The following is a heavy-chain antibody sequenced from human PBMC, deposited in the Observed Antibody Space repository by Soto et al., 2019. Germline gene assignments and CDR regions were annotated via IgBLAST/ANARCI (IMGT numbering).Heavy chain of an antibody. CDR3: AKDHSLHTSTSLDY. Sequence: GGSLRLSCAASGFTFSSFAMHWVRQAPGKGLEWVAVISFDGTNKYYADSVKGRFTISRDNSKNTLYLQMNSLRADDTAVYSCAKDHSLHTSTSLDYWGQGTLVTVSS. CDR2: ISFDGTNK. D-gene: IGHD2-2*01. CDR1: GFTFSSFA. J-gene: IGHJ4*02. V-gene: IGHV3-30*18.